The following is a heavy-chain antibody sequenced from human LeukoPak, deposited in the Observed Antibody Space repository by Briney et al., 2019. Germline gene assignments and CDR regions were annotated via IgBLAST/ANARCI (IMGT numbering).Heavy chain of an antibody. J-gene: IGHJ6*04. CDR1: GFTFDHYG. CDR3: ARAPIEGSGYYTV. CDR2: INWNGGST. Sequence: GGSLRLSCAAPGFTFDHYGMSWVRQAPGKGLEWVAGINWNGGSTGYADSVKGRFTISRDNAKNSLYLRMNSLRAEDTALYYCARAPIEGSGYYTVCGKGTTVTVSS. V-gene: IGHV3-20*04. D-gene: IGHD3-3*01.